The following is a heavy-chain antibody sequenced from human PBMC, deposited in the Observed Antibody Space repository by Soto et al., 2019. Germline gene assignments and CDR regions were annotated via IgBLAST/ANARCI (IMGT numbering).Heavy chain of an antibody. D-gene: IGHD5-18*01. J-gene: IGHJ6*02. CDR2: MNPNSGNT. CDR3: ARIGDTAMVMSGMDV. CDR1: GYTFTSYD. Sequence: ASVKVSCKASGYTFTSYDINWVRQATGQGLEWMGWMNPNSGNTGYAQKFQGRVTTTRNTSISTAYMELSSLRSEDTAVYYCARIGDTAMVMSGMDVWGQGTTVTVSS. V-gene: IGHV1-8*01.